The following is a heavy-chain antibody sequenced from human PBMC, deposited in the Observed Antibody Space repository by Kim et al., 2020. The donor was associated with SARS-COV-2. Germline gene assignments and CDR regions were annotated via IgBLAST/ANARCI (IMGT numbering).Heavy chain of an antibody. D-gene: IGHD1-26*01. J-gene: IGHJ4*02. Sequence: YADAVKGRSTMSRDNSKSTLYLQMNGLRPEDTAIYYCARGGGNNRPFDYWGQGALVTVSS. V-gene: IGHV3-30*07. CDR3: ARGGGNNRPFDY.